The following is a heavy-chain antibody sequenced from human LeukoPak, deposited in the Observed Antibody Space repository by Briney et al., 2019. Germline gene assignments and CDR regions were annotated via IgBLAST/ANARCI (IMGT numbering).Heavy chain of an antibody. Sequence: SQTLSLTCTVSGGSISSGGYYWSWIRQHPGKGLEWIGYIYYSGSTYYNPSLKSRVTISVDTSKNQFSLKLSSVTAADTAVYYCARGAYDYVWGSYRRFYYFDYWGQGTLVTVSS. J-gene: IGHJ4*02. CDR3: ARGAYDYVWGSYRRFYYFDY. CDR2: IYYSGST. D-gene: IGHD3-16*02. CDR1: GGSISSGGYY. V-gene: IGHV4-31*03.